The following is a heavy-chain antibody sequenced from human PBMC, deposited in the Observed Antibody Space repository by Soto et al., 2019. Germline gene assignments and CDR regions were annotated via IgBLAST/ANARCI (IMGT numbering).Heavy chain of an antibody. V-gene: IGHV4-4*07. CDR2: VQMSGTT. CDR3: AKDRSTMRWFDP. CDR1: GASVRSYH. D-gene: IGHD1-1*01. J-gene: IGHJ5*02. Sequence: SETLSLTCAVSGASVRSYHWSWIRRAAGKGLEWIGRVQMSGTTNYNPSLKTRVTMSLDTSRNEVSLTMTSVTAADTAVYFCAKDRSTMRWFDPWGQGILVTVSS.